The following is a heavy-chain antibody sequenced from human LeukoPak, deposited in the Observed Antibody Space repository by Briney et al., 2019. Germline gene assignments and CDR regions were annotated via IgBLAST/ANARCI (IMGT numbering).Heavy chain of an antibody. CDR2: INPSGGTT. V-gene: IGHV1-46*01. CDR3: ARESLMITFGGVIVTNYFDY. CDR1: GYTFTSYH. D-gene: IGHD3-16*02. J-gene: IGHJ4*02. Sequence: ASVKVSCKASGYTFTSYHMHWVRQAPGQGLEWMGIINPSGGTTNYAQKFRGRVTMTRDMSTSTVYMELSSLRSEDTAVYYCARESLMITFGGVIVTNYFDYWGQGTLVTVSS.